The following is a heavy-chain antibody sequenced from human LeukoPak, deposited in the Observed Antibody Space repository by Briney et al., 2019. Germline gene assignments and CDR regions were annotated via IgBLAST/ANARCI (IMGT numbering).Heavy chain of an antibody. CDR3: ARGFESFHLGSPESSFDY. J-gene: IGHJ4*02. V-gene: IGHV1-46*01. CDR2: INPSGGST. Sequence: ASVKVSCKASGYTFTSYYMHWVRQAPGQGLEWMGIINPSGGSTSYAQKIQGRVIMTRDTSTSTVYMELSSLRSEDTAVYYCARGFESFHLGSPESSFDYWGQGTLVTVSS. D-gene: IGHD3-22*01. CDR1: GYTFTSYY.